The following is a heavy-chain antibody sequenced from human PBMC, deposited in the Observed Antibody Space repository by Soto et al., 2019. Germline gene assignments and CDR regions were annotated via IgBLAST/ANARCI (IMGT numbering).Heavy chain of an antibody. Sequence: ASVKVCSKASGDTFTSYAMHWVRQAPGQRLEWMGWINAGNGNTKYSQKFQGRVTITRDTSASTAYMELSRLRSEDTAVYYCASSRITIFGVVITRFDYCGQGTLVTV. V-gene: IGHV1-3*01. D-gene: IGHD3-3*01. CDR3: ASSRITIFGVVITRFDY. J-gene: IGHJ4*02. CDR1: GDTFTSYA. CDR2: INAGNGNT.